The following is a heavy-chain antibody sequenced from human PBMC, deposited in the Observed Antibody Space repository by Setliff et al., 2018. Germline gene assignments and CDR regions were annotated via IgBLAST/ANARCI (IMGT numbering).Heavy chain of an antibody. CDR2: INTSGST. J-gene: IGHJ4*02. CDR1: GGSISYNY. D-gene: IGHD3-10*01. Sequence: SETLSLTCTVSGGSISYNYWSWIRQPAGKGLRWIGRINTSGSTKYNPSLKSRVTMSVDTSKNQFSLKLSAVTAADTAVYYCARDVGGEGYFDSWGQGTLVTVSS. CDR3: ARDVGGEGYFDS. V-gene: IGHV4-4*07.